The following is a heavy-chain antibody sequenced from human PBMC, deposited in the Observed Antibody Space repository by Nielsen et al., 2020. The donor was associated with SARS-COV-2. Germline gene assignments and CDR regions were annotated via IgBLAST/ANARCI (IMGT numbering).Heavy chain of an antibody. J-gene: IGHJ4*02. D-gene: IGHD6-19*01. CDR1: GFTFSSYW. CDR3: ARGSRAPFNSLSGWGPYFDY. V-gene: IGHV3-7*01. CDR2: IKQDGSEK. Sequence: GESLKISCAASGFTFSSYWMSWVRQAPGKGLEWVANIKQDGSEKYYVDSVKGRFTISRDNAKNSLYLQMNTLRAEDTAVYYCARGSRAPFNSLSGWGPYFDYWGQGVLVTVSS.